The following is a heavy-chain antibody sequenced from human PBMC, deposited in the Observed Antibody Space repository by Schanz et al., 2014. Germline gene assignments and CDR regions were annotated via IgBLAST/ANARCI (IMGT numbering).Heavy chain of an antibody. J-gene: IGHJ4*02. CDR1: GFSFDSYN. Sequence: EVQLVESGGGLVKPGGSLRLSCTASGFSFDSYNMNWVRQSPGKGLEWLSYISSSGNIIHYADSVKGRFTISRDNAKNSLYLQMTGLRAEDTAVYYCAAHETLSTTACYPSWGQGTLVAVSS. CDR3: AAHETLSTTACYPS. V-gene: IGHV3-21*04. D-gene: IGHD2-2*01. CDR2: ISSSGNII.